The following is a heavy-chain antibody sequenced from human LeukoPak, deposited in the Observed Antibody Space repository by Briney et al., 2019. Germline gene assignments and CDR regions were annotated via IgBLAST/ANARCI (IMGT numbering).Heavy chain of an antibody. CDR2: IYHSGNT. D-gene: IGHD6-25*01. CDR1: GYSISSGYY. Sequence: PSETLSLTCTVSGYSISSGYYWGWVRQPWIRRPPVKELEWIGSIYHSGNTYYNPSLKSRVTISVDTSKNQFSLKLSSVTAADTAVYFCTRAIAAAIPGYYFDYWGQGSLVTVSS. J-gene: IGHJ4*02. CDR3: TRAIAAAIPGYYFDY. V-gene: IGHV4-38-2*02.